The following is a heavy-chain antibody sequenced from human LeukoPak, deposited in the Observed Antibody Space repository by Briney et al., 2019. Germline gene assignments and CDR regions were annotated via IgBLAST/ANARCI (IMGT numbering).Heavy chain of an antibody. V-gene: IGHV3-15*01. CDR2: IKSKTDGGTT. J-gene: IGHJ4*02. D-gene: IGHD3-9*01. CDR3: TTRFWGLTGYRIDY. Sequence: PGGSLKLSCAASGFTFSNAWMSWVRQAPGKGLEWVGRIKSKTDGGTTDYAAPVKGRFTISRDDSKNTLYLQMNSLKTEDTAVYYCTTRFWGLTGYRIDYWGQGTLVTVSS. CDR1: GFTFSNAW.